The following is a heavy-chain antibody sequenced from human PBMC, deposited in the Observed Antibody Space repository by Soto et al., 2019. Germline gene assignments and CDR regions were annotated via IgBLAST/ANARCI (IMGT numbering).Heavy chain of an antibody. J-gene: IGHJ5*02. CDR2: IDHSGST. D-gene: IGHD2-2*02. Sequence: PSETLSLTCSVSGGSISSGGYYWTWIRQHPGKGLEWIGYIDHSGSTYYNPSLKSRVTISVDTSKKQFSLKMRSVTAADTAVYYCAREVITAAIYGVWFDPWGQGTLVTVSS. CDR3: AREVITAAIYGVWFDP. V-gene: IGHV4-31*03. CDR1: GGSISSGGYY.